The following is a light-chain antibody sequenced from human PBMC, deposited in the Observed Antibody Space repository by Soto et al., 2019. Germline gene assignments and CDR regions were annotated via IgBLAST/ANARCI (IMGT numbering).Light chain of an antibody. CDR3: QQYNDWPPIT. CDR2: GAS. V-gene: IGKV3-15*01. Sequence: EIVMTQSPATLSVSPGERATLSCRASQSVSSNLAWYQQKPGQPPRLVIYGASTRATGVPARFSGSGSGTEFTLPISSLQSEDFAVSYCQQYNDWPPITFGQGTRLEIK. J-gene: IGKJ5*01. CDR1: QSVSSN.